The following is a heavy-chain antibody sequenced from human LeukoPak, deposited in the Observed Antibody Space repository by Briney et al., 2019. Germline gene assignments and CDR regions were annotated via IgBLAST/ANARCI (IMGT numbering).Heavy chain of an antibody. CDR3: ARDLMGCSSTSCYEQFDY. V-gene: IGHV3-53*05. Sequence: LSLTCTVSGGSISSGDYYWSWIRQPPGKGLEWVSVIYSGGSTYYADSVKGRFTISRDNSKNTLYLQMNSLRAEDTAVYYYARDLMGCSSTSCYEQFDYWGQGTLVTVSS. CDR2: IYSGGST. J-gene: IGHJ4*02. CDR1: GGSISSGDYY. D-gene: IGHD2-2*01.